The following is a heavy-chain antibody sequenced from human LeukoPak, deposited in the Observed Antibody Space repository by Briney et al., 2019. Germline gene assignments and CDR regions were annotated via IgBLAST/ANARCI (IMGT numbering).Heavy chain of an antibody. CDR2: IKQDGSEK. D-gene: IGHD3-3*01. J-gene: IGHJ4*02. Sequence: GGSLRLSCAASGFTFSSYWMSWVRQAPGKGLEWVANIKQDGSEKYYVDSVKGRFTISRDNAKNSLYLQMNSLRAEDTAVYYCARLPPNYDFWSGTSGGFDYWGQGTLVTVSS. V-gene: IGHV3-7*01. CDR3: ARLPPNYDFWSGTSGGFDY. CDR1: GFTFSSYW.